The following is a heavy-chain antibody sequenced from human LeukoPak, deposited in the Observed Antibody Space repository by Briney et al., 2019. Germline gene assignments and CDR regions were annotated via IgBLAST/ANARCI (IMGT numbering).Heavy chain of an antibody. V-gene: IGHV3-23*01. CDR3: AKDSLPALRLGELALDAFDI. CDR1: GFTFSSYA. CDR2: ISGSGGST. D-gene: IGHD3-16*01. J-gene: IGHJ3*02. Sequence: PGGSLRLSCAASGFTFSSYAMSWVRQAPGKGLEWVSAISGSGGSTYYADSVKGRFTISRDNSKITLYLQMNSLRAEDTAVYYCAKDSLPALRLGELALDAFDIWGQGTMVTVSS.